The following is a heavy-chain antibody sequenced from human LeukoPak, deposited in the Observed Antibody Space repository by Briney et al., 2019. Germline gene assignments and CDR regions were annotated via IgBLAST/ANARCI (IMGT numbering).Heavy chain of an antibody. J-gene: IGHJ3*01. CDR1: GYSFTSYC. CDR2: IYPGDSGP. Sequence: EESLKISCKVSGYSFTSYCIGWVCQMPGKGLEWMGIIYPGDSGPTYSPSFQGQVTISVDKSINTAYLQWSSLQASDTAMYYCGMSGDRVPLQDDVFDVWGQGTMVTVST. V-gene: IGHV5-51*01. D-gene: IGHD1-26*01. CDR3: GMSGDRVPLQDDVFDV.